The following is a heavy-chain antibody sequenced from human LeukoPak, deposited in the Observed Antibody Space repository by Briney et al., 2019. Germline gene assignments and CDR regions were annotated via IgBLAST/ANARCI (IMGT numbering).Heavy chain of an antibody. CDR2: INHSGST. CDR1: GGSFSGYY. CDR3: AREGYCSSTSCYVNWFDP. Sequence: SETPSLTCAVYGGSFSGYYWSWIRQPPGKGLEWIGEINHSGSTNYNPSLKSRVTISVDTSKNQFSLKLSSVTAADTAVYYCAREGYCSSTSCYVNWFDPWGQGTLVTVSS. J-gene: IGHJ5*02. V-gene: IGHV4-34*01. D-gene: IGHD2-2*01.